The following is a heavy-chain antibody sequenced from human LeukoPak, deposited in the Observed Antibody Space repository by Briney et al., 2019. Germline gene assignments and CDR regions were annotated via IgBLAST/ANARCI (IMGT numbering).Heavy chain of an antibody. V-gene: IGHV3-30*18. D-gene: IGHD3-22*01. CDR1: GFTFSSYG. CDR2: ISYDGSNK. Sequence: QPGRSLRLSCAASGFTFSSYGMHWVRQAPGKGLEWVAVISYDGSNKYYADSVKGRFTISRDNSKNTLYLQMNSLRAEDTAVYYCAKLTYLSYYYDSSGYYYRDEDAFDIWGQGTMVTVSS. J-gene: IGHJ3*02. CDR3: AKLTYLSYYYDSSGYYYRDEDAFDI.